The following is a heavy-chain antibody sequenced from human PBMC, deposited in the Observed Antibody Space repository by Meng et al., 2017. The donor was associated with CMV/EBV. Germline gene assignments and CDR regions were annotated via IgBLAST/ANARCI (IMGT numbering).Heavy chain of an antibody. CDR1: EFIFSNYW. D-gene: IGHD2-21*01. CDR2: ISSSGSTI. V-gene: IGHV3-11*01. Sequence: GESLKISCAASEFIFSNYWMSWIRQAPGKGLEWVSYISSSGSTIYYADSVKGRFTISRDNAKNSLYLQMNSLRAEDTAVYYCARDPAYRCGGDCYYYYGMDVWGQGTTVNRLL. CDR3: ARDPAYRCGGDCYYYYGMDV. J-gene: IGHJ6*02.